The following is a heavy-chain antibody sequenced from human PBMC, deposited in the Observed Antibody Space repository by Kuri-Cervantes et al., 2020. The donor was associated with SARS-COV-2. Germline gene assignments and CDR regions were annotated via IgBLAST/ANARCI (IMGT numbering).Heavy chain of an antibody. Sequence: GGSLRLSCAASGFTFSSYGMNWFRQAPGKGLEWVSCIMNSSRALYYADSVKGRFTISRDNAKNSLYLQMNSLRAEDTTVYYCARELYWGQGTLVTVSS. J-gene: IGHJ4*02. V-gene: IGHV3-48*04. CDR1: GFTFSSYG. CDR3: ARELY. CDR2: IMNSSRAL.